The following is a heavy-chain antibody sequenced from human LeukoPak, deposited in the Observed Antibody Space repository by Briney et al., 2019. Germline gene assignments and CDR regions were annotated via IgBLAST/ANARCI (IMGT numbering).Heavy chain of an antibody. CDR1: GGSISSGGYS. V-gene: IGHV4-30-2*01. Sequence: SQTLSLTCAVSGGSISSGGYSWSWIRQPPGKGLEWIGYIYHSGSTYYNPSLKSRVTISVDRSKNQFYLKLSSVAAADTAVYYCARLYTMVRGAIYFDYWGQGTLVTVSS. CDR3: ARLYTMVRGAIYFDY. J-gene: IGHJ4*02. D-gene: IGHD3-10*01. CDR2: IYHSGST.